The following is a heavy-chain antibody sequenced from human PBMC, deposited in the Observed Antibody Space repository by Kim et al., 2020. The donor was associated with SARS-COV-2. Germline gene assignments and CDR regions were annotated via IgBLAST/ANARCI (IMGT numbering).Heavy chain of an antibody. J-gene: IGHJ4*02. D-gene: IGHD3-16*02. V-gene: IGHV2-5*02. CDR2: IYWDDDK. CDR1: GFSLSTSGVG. Sequence: SGPTLVKPTQTLTLTCTFSGFSLSTSGVGVGWIRQPPGKALEWLALIYWDDDKRYSPSLKSRLTITKDTSKNQVVLTMTNMDPVDTATYYCARHDDYVWGSYRSFDYWGQGTLVTVSS. CDR3: ARHDDYVWGSYRSFDY.